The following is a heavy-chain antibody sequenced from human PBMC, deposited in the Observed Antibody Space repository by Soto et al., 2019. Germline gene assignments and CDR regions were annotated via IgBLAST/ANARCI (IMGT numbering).Heavy chain of an antibody. CDR3: ARDLFDIVLMVYANRVDY. V-gene: IGHV3-21*01. CDR2: ISSSSSYI. Sequence: PWGALRLSCAASGFTFSSYSMNWVRQAPGKGLEWVSSISSSSSYIYYADSVKGRFTISRDNAKNSLYLQMNSLRAEDTAVYYCARDLFDIVLMVYANRVDYWGQGTLVTVSS. CDR1: GFTFSSYS. D-gene: IGHD2-8*01. J-gene: IGHJ4*02.